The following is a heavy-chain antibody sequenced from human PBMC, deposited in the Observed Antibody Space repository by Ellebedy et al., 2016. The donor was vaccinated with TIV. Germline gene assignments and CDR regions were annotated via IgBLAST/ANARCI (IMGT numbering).Heavy chain of an antibody. D-gene: IGHD1-26*01. Sequence: PGGSLRLSCKGSGYSFTSYWIAWVRQKPGKGLEWMGIIYPGDSDSRYSASFQGQVTISADKSSSTAYLQWSSLKASDTAIYYCARTPETYSGRSPGAFDIWGQGTMVTVSS. J-gene: IGHJ3*02. CDR2: IYPGDSDS. V-gene: IGHV5-51*01. CDR3: ARTPETYSGRSPGAFDI. CDR1: GYSFTSYW.